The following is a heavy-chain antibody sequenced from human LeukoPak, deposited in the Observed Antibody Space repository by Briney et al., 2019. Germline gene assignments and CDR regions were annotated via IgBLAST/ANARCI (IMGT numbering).Heavy chain of an antibody. CDR2: INHSGST. CDR1: GWSFSGYY. CDR3: ARADGYCSSTSCYYYYGMDV. Sequence: SETLSLTCAVYGWSFSGYYWSWIRQPPGQGLEWIGEINHSGSTNYNPSLKSRVTISVDTSKNQFSLKLSSVTAADPAVYYCARADGYCSSTSCYYYYGMDVWGQGTTVTVSS. D-gene: IGHD2-2*01. J-gene: IGHJ6*02. V-gene: IGHV4-34*01.